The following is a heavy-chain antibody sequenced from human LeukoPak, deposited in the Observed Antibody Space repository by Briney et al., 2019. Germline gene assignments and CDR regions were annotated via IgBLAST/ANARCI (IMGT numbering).Heavy chain of an antibody. J-gene: IGHJ4*02. V-gene: IGHV1-18*01. CDR1: GYTFTSYG. Sequence: ASVKVSRKASGYTFTSYGISWVRQAPGQGLEWMGWISAYNGNTNYAQKLQGRVTMTTDTSTSTAYMELRSLRSDDTAVYYCARFVDTAMFLDYWGQGTLVTVSS. D-gene: IGHD5-18*01. CDR2: ISAYNGNT. CDR3: ARFVDTAMFLDY.